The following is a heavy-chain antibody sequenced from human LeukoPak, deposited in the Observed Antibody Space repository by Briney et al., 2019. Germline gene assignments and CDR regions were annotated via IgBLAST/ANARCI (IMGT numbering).Heavy chain of an antibody. Sequence: GGSLRLSCAASGFTVSSNYMSWVRQAPGKGLEWVSVIYSGGSTYYADSVKGRFTISRDNSKNTLYPQMNSLRAEDTAVYYCARNYSSSWYQNYYYYMDVWGKGTTVTVSS. D-gene: IGHD6-13*01. CDR1: GFTVSSNY. CDR2: IYSGGST. CDR3: ARNYSSSWYQNYYYYMDV. V-gene: IGHV3-53*01. J-gene: IGHJ6*03.